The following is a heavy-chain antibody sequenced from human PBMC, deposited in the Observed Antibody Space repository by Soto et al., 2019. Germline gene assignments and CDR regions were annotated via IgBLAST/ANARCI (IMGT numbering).Heavy chain of an antibody. V-gene: IGHV1-69*13. CDR1: GGTFSSYA. CDR2: IIPIFGTA. CDR3: ARDCSSTSCYLWAPDAFDI. D-gene: IGHD2-2*01. Sequence: RASVKVSCKASGGTFSSYAISWVRQAPGQGLEWMGGIIPIFGTANYAQKFQGRVTITADESTSTAYMELSSLRSEDTAVYYCARDCSSTSCYLWAPDAFDIWGQGTMVTVSS. J-gene: IGHJ3*02.